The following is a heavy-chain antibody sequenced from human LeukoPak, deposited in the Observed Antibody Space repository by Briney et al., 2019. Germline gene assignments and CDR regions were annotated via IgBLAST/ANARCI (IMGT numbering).Heavy chain of an antibody. CDR3: ARDLSAISILVIDY. Sequence: PGGSLRLSCAASGFTFSSYAMSWVRQAPGKGLEWVSSISSSSSYIYYADSVKGRFTISRDNAKNSLYLQMNSLRAEDTGVYYCARDLSAISILVIDYWGQGTLVTVSS. J-gene: IGHJ4*02. CDR2: ISSSSSYI. V-gene: IGHV3-21*01. D-gene: IGHD2-21*01. CDR1: GFTFSSYA.